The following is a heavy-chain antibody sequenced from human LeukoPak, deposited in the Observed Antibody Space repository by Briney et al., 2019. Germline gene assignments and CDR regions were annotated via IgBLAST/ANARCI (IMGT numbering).Heavy chain of an antibody. Sequence: SETLSLTCTVSGGSISTYYWSWIRQPPGKGLEWIGYIFYSGSTNYNPTLKSRVTISVDTSKNQFSLKLSSVTAADTAVYYCARGITGRGAFDIWGQGTMVTVSS. D-gene: IGHD1-20*01. CDR3: ARGITGRGAFDI. CDR1: GGSISTYY. J-gene: IGHJ3*02. CDR2: IFYSGST. V-gene: IGHV4-59*08.